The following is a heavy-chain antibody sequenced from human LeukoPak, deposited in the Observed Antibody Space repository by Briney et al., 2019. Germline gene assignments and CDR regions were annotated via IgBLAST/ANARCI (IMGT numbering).Heavy chain of an antibody. CDR3: ARGFNDYVWGSYRDEYYFDY. CDR1: GGSFSAYY. Sequence: PSETLSLTCAVYGGSFSAYYWSWIRQPPGKGLEWIGEINHSGSTNYNPSLKSRVTILVDTSKNQFSLKLSSVTAADTAVYYCARGFNDYVWGSYRDEYYFDYWGQGTLVTVSS. CDR2: INHSGST. V-gene: IGHV4-34*01. J-gene: IGHJ4*02. D-gene: IGHD3-16*02.